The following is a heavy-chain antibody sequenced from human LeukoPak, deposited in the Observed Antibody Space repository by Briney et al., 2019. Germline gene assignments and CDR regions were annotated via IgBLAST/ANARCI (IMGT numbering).Heavy chain of an antibody. V-gene: IGHV3-20*04. D-gene: IGHD3-9*01. CDR1: GFTFDDYG. CDR2: INWYGGST. J-gene: IGHJ4*02. Sequence: GGSLRLSXAASGFTFDDYGMSWVRQAPGKGLEWVSGINWYGGSTGYADSVKGRFTISRDNAKNSLYLQMNSLRAEDTAMHYCGGRGGGGRYPHYWGQGTLVTVSS. CDR3: GGRGGGGRYPHY.